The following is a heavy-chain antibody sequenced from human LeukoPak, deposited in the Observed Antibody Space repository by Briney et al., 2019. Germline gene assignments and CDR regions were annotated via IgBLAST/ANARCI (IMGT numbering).Heavy chain of an antibody. CDR1: GGTFSSYT. D-gene: IGHD5-24*01. V-gene: IGHV1-69*04. CDR2: IIPILGIA. Sequence: ASVKVSCKASGGTFSSYTISWVRQAPGQGLEWMGRIIPILGIANYAQKFQGRVTIIADKSTSTAYMELSSLRPEDTAVYYCARDLEESERDGYTSAGDYWGQGTLVTVSS. CDR3: ARDLEESERDGYTSAGDY. J-gene: IGHJ4*02.